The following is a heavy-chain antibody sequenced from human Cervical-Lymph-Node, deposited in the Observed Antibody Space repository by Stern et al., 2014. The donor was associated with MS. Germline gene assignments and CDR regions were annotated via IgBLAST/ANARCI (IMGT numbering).Heavy chain of an antibody. CDR2: ISQDGTNK. D-gene: IGHD3-10*01. J-gene: IGHJ4*02. Sequence: VQLEESGGGLVQPGKSLRLSCAASGFTFTSFAMHWVRQAPGQGLQWLAVISQDGTNKYYAAAVKGRFTISRDKSNNAVYLQISSLRLDDTAVYFCARDPSRFGDNGYLDFWGQGTLVTVSS. V-gene: IGHV3-30-3*01. CDR1: GFTFTSFA. CDR3: ARDPSRFGDNGYLDF.